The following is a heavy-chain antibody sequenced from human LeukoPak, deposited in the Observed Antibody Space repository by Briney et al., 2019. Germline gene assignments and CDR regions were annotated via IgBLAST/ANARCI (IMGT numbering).Heavy chain of an antibody. CDR3: ARDGYDSSDYAFDI. Sequence: GASEKVSCKASGGTFSSYAISWVRQGPGQGLEWMGGIIPIFGTANYAQKFQGRVTITADESTSTAYMELSSLRSEDTAVYYCARDGYDSSDYAFDIWGQGTMVTVCS. CDR2: IIPIFGTA. V-gene: IGHV1-69*13. J-gene: IGHJ3*02. D-gene: IGHD3-22*01. CDR1: GGTFSSYA.